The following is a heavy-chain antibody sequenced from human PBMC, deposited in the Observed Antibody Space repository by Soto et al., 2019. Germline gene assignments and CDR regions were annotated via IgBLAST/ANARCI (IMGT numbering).Heavy chain of an antibody. Sequence: QDQLVQSGAEVKKPGASVKVSCKASGYTFNNYGITWVRQAPGQGLEWMGWISPYNGHTNYAQKLQGRVNMTTDTSTSTAYMELRSLRSDDTAVYYCARHRNFFDYWGQGTLVTVSS. J-gene: IGHJ4*02. V-gene: IGHV1-18*01. CDR2: ISPYNGHT. CDR3: ARHRNFFDY. CDR1: GYTFNNYG.